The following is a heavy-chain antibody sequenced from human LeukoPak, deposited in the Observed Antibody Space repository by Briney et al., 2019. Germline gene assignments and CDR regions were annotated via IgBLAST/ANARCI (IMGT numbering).Heavy chain of an antibody. D-gene: IGHD3-10*01. CDR2: IYYSGST. CDR1: GGSISSYY. V-gene: IGHV4-59*01. CDR3: ARVSGWFDP. Sequence: PSETLSLTCTVSGGSISSYYWSWIRQPPGRGLDWIGYIYYSGSTNYNPSLKSRVTISVDTSKNQFSLKLSSVTAADTAVYYCARVSGWFDPWGQGTLVTVSS. J-gene: IGHJ5*02.